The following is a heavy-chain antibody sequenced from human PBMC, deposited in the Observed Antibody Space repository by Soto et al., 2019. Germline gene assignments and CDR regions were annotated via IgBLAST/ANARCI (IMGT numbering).Heavy chain of an antibody. J-gene: IGHJ4*01. CDR1: GFTFSSYA. Sequence: GGSLRLSCAASGFTFSSYAMSWVRQAPGKGLEWVSAISGSGGSTYYADSVKGRFTISRDNSKNTLYLQMNSLRAEDTAVYYCAKDRYDFFWVSYRYLAYLGHGTLVTVSS. CDR3: AKDRYDFFWVSYRYLAY. D-gene: IGHD3-16*02. CDR2: ISGSGGST. V-gene: IGHV3-23*01.